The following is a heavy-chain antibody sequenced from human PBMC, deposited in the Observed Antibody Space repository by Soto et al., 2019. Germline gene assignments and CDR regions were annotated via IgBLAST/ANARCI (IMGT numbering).Heavy chain of an antibody. J-gene: IGHJ4*02. V-gene: IGHV3-23*01. CDR1: GFTFSSYA. Sequence: GGSLRLSCAASGFTFSSYAMGWVRQAPGKGLEWVSAISGSGGSTYYADSVKGRFTISRDNSKNTLYLQMNSLRAEDTAVYYCAKDSHYYDSSGYYTLPYYFDYWGQGTLVTVSS. CDR3: AKDSHYYDSSGYYTLPYYFDY. CDR2: ISGSGGST. D-gene: IGHD3-22*01.